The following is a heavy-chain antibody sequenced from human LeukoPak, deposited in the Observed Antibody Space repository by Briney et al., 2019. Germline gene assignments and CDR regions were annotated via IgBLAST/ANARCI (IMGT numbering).Heavy chain of an antibody. D-gene: IGHD4-11*01. CDR1: GGSISSYY. CDR2: IYYSGST. CDR3: ASLQSNWFDP. Sequence: SETLSLTCTVSGGSISSYYWSWIRQPPGKGLEWIGYIYYSGSTNYNPSLKSRVTISVDTSKNQFSLKLSSVTAADTAVYYCASLQSNWFDPWGQGTLVTVSS. V-gene: IGHV4-59*08. J-gene: IGHJ5*02.